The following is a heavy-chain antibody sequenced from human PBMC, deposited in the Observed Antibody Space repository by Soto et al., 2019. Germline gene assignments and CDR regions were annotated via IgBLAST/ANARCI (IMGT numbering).Heavy chain of an antibody. D-gene: IGHD3-10*01. CDR3: ARVGLWCGELSYGMDV. CDR1: GFTFSSYS. Sequence: EVQLVESGGGLVKPGGSLRLSCAASGFTFSSYSMNWVRQAPGKGLEWVSSISSSSSYIYYADSVKGRFTISRDNAKNALYLQMNSLRAEDTAVYYCARVGLWCGELSYGMDVWGQGTTVTVSS. V-gene: IGHV3-21*01. CDR2: ISSSSSYI. J-gene: IGHJ6*02.